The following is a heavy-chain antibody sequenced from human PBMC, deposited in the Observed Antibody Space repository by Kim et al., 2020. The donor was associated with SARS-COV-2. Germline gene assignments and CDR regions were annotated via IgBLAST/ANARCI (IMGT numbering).Heavy chain of an antibody. CDR2: INSDATNT. J-gene: IGHJ5*02. V-gene: IGHV3-74*01. Sequence: GGSLRLSCAASGFTFSSYWMHWVRQAPGKGLVWVSRINSDATNTFYADSVKGRFTISRDNAENTLYLQMTSLRVEDTAVYYCARGATGPWAQGTLVNVAS. CDR1: GFTFSSYW. CDR3: ARGATGP. D-gene: IGHD2-15*01.